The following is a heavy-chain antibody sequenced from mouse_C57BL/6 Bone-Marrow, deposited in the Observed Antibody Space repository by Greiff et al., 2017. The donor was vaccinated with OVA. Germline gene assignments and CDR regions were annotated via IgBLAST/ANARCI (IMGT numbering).Heavy chain of an antibody. J-gene: IGHJ1*03. CDR1: GYTFTSYG. CDR3: ANLLGGYFDV. D-gene: IGHD1-1*01. CDR2: IYPRSGNT. V-gene: IGHV1-81*01. Sequence: QVQLKESGAELARPGASVKLSCKASGYTFTSYGISWVKQRTGQGLEWIGEIYPRSGNTYYNEKFKGKATLTADKSSSTAYMELRRLTSEDSAVYFCANLLGGYFDVWGTGTTVTVSS.